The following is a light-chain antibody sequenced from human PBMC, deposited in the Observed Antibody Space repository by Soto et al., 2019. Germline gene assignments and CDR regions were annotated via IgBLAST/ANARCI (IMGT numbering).Light chain of an antibody. J-gene: IGKJ4*01. CDR1: QSLLFSSNKKNY. CDR3: QQFYSSPLP. Sequence: IVRTQSPACLAVSLGESATINCKSSQSLLFSSNKKNYLAWYQQRPGQPPKLLIYWASSRESGVPDRFTGSGSGTDFTLSISSLQAEDVAVYYCQQFYSSPLPFGGVTKVDVK. V-gene: IGKV4-1*01. CDR2: WAS.